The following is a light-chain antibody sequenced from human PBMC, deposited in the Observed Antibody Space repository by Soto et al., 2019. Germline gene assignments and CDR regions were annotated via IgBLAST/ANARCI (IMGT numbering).Light chain of an antibody. Sequence: QSVLTQPPSASGTPGQRVTISCSGSSSNIGSNYVYWYQQLPGTAPKLLLYRNNQRPSGVPDRFSSSKSGPSASLAISGLRSEDEAYYYCAAWDDSLSRPVFGGGTQLTVL. J-gene: IGLJ7*01. CDR3: AAWDDSLSRPV. CDR2: RNN. CDR1: SSNIGSNY. V-gene: IGLV1-47*01.